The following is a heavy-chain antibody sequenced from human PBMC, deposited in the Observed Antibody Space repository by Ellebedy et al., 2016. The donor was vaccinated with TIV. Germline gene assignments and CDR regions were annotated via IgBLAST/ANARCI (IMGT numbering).Heavy chain of an antibody. Sequence: GESLKISCAASGFTISSFGMHWVRQAPGKGLEWVAGIYSDGSKTVYADSVKDRFTISRDISKNTLYLQMNSLRGEDTAVYYCARVGSANYYYYGMDVWGQGTTVTVSS. CDR1: GFTISSFG. CDR3: ARVGSANYYYYGMDV. CDR2: IYSDGSKT. J-gene: IGHJ6*02. V-gene: IGHV3-33*08. D-gene: IGHD3-10*01.